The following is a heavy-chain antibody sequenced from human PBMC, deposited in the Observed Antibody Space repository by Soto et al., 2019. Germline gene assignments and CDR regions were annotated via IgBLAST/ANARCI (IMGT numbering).Heavy chain of an antibody. CDR2: ISGSRDRT. V-gene: IGHV3-23*01. D-gene: IGHD5-18*01. CDR1: GFTFSNYA. Sequence: GESLRLSCAASGFTFSNYAMSWLRQPPGKGLEWVSAISGSRDRTYYADSVKGRFTISRDNSKNTLYLQMNSLRAEDSAVYYCVKERSGHSYADSWGQGTLVTVSS. CDR3: VKERSGHSYADS. J-gene: IGHJ4*02.